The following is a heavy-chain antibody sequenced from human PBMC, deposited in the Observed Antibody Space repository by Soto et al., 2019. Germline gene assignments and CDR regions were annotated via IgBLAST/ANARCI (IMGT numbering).Heavy chain of an antibody. CDR1: GVSISSYY. CDR2: IYYSGST. D-gene: IGHD6-19*01. V-gene: IGHV4-59*01. Sequence: SETLSLTCTVSGVSISSYYWSWIRQPPGKGLEWIGYIYYSGSTNYNPSLKSRVTISVDTSKNQFSLKLSSVTAADTAVYYCARGHSSGWIDAFDIWGQGTMVTVS. CDR3: ARGHSSGWIDAFDI. J-gene: IGHJ3*02.